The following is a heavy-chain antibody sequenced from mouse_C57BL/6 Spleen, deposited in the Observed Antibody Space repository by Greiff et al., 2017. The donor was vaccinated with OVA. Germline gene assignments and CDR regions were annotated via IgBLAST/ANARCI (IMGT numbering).Heavy chain of an antibody. V-gene: IGHV1-53*01. J-gene: IGHJ2*01. CDR2: INPSNGGT. D-gene: IGHD1-1*01. CDR3: ARLDSITTVVAGGYYFDY. Sequence: QVQLKQPGTELVKPGASVKLSCKASGYTFTSYWMHWVKQRPGQGLEWIGNINPSNGGTNYNEKFKSKATLTVDKSSSTAYMQLSSLTSEDSAVYYCARLDSITTVVAGGYYFDYWGQGTTLTVSS. CDR1: GYTFTSYW.